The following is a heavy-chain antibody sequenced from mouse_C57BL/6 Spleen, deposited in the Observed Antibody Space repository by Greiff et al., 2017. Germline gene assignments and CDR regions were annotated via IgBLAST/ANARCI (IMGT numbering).Heavy chain of an antibody. D-gene: IGHD1-1*01. Sequence: QVQLQQPGAELVRPGSSVKLSCKASGYTFTSYWMHWVKQRPIQGLEWIGNIDPSDSETHYNQKFKDKATLTVDKSSSTAYMQLSSLASEDSAVYYCERGYGSNDYAMDDWGQGTSVTVSS. V-gene: IGHV1-52*01. CDR1: GYTFTSYW. J-gene: IGHJ4*01. CDR2: IDPSDSET. CDR3: ERGYGSNDYAMDD.